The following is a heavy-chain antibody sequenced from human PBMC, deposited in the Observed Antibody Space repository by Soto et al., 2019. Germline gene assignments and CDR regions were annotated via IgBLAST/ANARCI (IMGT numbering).Heavy chain of an antibody. CDR2: ISYDGSNK. Sequence: QVQLVESGGGVVQPGRSLRLSCAASGFTFSSYGMHWVRQAPGKGLEWVAVISYDGSNKYYADSVKGRFTISRDNSKNTLYLQMNSLRAEDTAVYYCAKSGPLGYYWGQGTLVTVSS. CDR3: AKSGPLGYY. V-gene: IGHV3-30*18. D-gene: IGHD2-15*01. J-gene: IGHJ4*02. CDR1: GFTFSSYG.